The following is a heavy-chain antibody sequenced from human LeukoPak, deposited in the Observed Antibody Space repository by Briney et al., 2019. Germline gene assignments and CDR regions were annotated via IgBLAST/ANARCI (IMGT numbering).Heavy chain of an antibody. CDR2: INPNSGGT. J-gene: IGHJ4*02. CDR3: AMDPSPYCSSTSCHPG. Sequence: ASVKVSCKASGFSVKNYYMHWVRQAPGQGLEWMGWINPNSGGTNYAQKFQGRVTMTRDTSISTAYMELSRLRSDDTAVYYCAMDPSPYCSSTSCHPGWGQGTLVTVSS. CDR1: GFSVKNYY. D-gene: IGHD2-2*01. V-gene: IGHV1-2*02.